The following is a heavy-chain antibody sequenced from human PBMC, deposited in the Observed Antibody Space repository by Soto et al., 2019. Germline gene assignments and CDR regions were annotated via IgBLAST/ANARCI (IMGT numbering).Heavy chain of an antibody. CDR2: TYYRSKWYN. CDR3: ARGAYGSGNGHFDY. Sequence: PSQTLSRTCAISGDSVSSNSAVWNWIRQSPSRGLEWLGRTYYRSKWYNDYTVSVKSRITINPDTSKNQFSLQLNSVTPEDTAVYYCARGAYGSGNGHFDYWGQGTLVTVSS. V-gene: IGHV6-1*01. J-gene: IGHJ4*02. CDR1: GDSVSSNSAV. D-gene: IGHD3-10*01.